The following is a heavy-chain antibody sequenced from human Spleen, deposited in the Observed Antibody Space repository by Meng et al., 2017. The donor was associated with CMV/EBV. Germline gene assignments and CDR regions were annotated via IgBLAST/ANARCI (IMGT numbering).Heavy chain of an antibody. CDR1: GFTFSSHS. CDR3: ARDITGTGGADY. D-gene: IGHD1-20*01. V-gene: IGHV3-53*01. J-gene: IGHJ4*02. CDR2: IYSGGST. Sequence: GGSLRLSCTASGFTFSSHSMSWVRQAPGKGLEWASVIYSGGSTYYADSVKGRFTISRDNSKNTLYLQMNSLRAEDTAVYYCARDITGTGGADYWGQGTLVTVSS.